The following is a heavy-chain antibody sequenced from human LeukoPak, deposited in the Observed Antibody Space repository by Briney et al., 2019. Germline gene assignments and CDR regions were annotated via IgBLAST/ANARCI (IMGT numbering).Heavy chain of an antibody. J-gene: IGHJ6*02. D-gene: IGHD6-25*01. Sequence: ASVTVSFTASGYTFTVYYMHLVRQPPGQGHGRMGWINPNSGGTNYAQKFQGRVTMTRDTSISTAYMELSRLRSDETAVYYCARVDSTIYSSEHYYYYGMDVWGQGTTVTVSS. CDR1: GYTFTVYY. CDR2: INPNSGGT. CDR3: ARVDSTIYSSEHYYYYGMDV. V-gene: IGHV1-2*02.